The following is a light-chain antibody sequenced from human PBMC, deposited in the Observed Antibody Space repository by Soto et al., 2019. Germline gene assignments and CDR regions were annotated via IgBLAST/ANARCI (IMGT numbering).Light chain of an antibody. V-gene: IGLV1-44*01. CDR1: NSNIGSNT. Sequence: QSVLTQPPSASGTPGQRVTLSCFGSNSNIGSNTVNWYQQVLGSAPKLVMYSDNQRPSGVPDRLSGSRSGTSASLAITGLRAEDEADYYCQSYDNNSDYVFGTGTKVTVL. J-gene: IGLJ1*01. CDR3: QSYDNNSDYV. CDR2: SDN.